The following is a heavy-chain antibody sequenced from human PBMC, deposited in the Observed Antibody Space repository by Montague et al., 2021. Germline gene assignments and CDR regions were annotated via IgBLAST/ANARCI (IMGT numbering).Heavy chain of an antibody. J-gene: IGHJ4*02. CDR2: IYVSGST. CDR1: GGSISSHC. Sequence: SETLSLTCSLSGGSISSHCWNWIRQPAGKGLEFIGRIYVSGSTVYNPSLQGRVTMSVDTSKNQFSLNLRSVTAADTAVYFCARRLGIRAPFDYWGQGTLVTVSS. D-gene: IGHD7-27*01. V-gene: IGHV4-4*07. CDR3: ARRLGIRAPFDY.